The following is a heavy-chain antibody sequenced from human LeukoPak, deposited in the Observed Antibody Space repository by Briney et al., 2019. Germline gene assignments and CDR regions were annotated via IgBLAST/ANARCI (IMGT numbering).Heavy chain of an antibody. J-gene: IGHJ4*02. Sequence: GGSLRLSCAASGFTFSSYSMNWVRQAPGKGREWVSYISSSSSTIYFADSVKGRFTISRDTAKNSLYLQMNSMRAEDTAVYYCARGHYGDYVPFDYWGQGTLVTVSS. D-gene: IGHD4-17*01. V-gene: IGHV3-48*01. CDR1: GFTFSSYS. CDR3: ARGHYGDYVPFDY. CDR2: ISSSSSTI.